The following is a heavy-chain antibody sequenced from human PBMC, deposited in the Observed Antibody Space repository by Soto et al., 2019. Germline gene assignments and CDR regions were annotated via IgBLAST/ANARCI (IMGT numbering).Heavy chain of an antibody. CDR3: ASLSVTTYYFDY. V-gene: IGHV4-31*03. CDR2: IYYSGST. J-gene: IGHJ4*02. D-gene: IGHD4-17*01. CDR1: GGSISSGGYY. Sequence: PSETLSLTCTVSGGSISSGGYYWSWIRQHPGKGLEWIGYIYYSGSTYYNPSLKSRVTISVDASKNQFSLKLSSVTAADTAVYYCASLSVTTYYFDYWRQGTLVTVSS.